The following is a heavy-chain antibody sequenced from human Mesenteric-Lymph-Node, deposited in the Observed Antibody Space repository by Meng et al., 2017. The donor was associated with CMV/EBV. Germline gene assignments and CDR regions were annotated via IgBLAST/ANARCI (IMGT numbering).Heavy chain of an antibody. V-gene: IGHV4-39*07. CDR3: ARVYNWFDP. Sequence: GSLRLSCTVSGGSISSSSYYWGWIRQPPGKGLEWIGSIYYNGSTYYNPSLKSRVTISVDTSKNQFSLKLSSVTAADTAVYYCARVYNWFDPWGQGTLVTVSS. CDR2: IYYNGST. J-gene: IGHJ5*02. CDR1: GGSISSSSYY.